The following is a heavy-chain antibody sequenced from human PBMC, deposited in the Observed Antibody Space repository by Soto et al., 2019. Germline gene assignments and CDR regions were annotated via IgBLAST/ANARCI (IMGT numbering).Heavy chain of an antibody. CDR1: GGSIGSFS. V-gene: IGHV4-59*08. CDR2: IYYNETT. Sequence: PSETLSLTCTVSGGSIGSFSWNWIRQPPGKGLEWIGHIYYNETTNYNPSLESRLTISVDTSENQFSLKLRSVTAADTAVYYCARLSSYYYYYMDVWGQGTTVTVSS. J-gene: IGHJ6*03. CDR3: ARLSSYYYYYMDV.